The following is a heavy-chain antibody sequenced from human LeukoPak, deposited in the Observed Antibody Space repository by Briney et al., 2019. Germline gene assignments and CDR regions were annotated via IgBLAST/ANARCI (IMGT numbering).Heavy chain of an antibody. CDR1: GFTFSSYA. Sequence: GGSLRLSCAASGFTFSSYAMSWVRQAPGKGLEWVSAISGSGGSTYYADSVKGRFTISRDNSKNTLYLQMNSLRAEDTAVYYCAQGKIWSCSPFDYWGQGTLVTVSS. CDR3: AQGKIWSCSPFDY. J-gene: IGHJ4*02. CDR2: ISGSGGST. D-gene: IGHD3-3*01. V-gene: IGHV3-23*01.